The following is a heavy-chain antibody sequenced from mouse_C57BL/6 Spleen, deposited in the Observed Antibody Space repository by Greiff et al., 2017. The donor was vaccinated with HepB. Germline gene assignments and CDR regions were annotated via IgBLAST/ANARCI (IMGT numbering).Heavy chain of an antibody. V-gene: IGHV1-69*01. J-gene: IGHJ1*03. CDR1: GYTFTSYW. CDR3: ARGYGSSYVYFDV. D-gene: IGHD1-1*01. CDR2: IDPSDSYT. Sequence: QVQLQQPGAELVMPGASVKLSCKASGYTFTSYWMHWVKQRPGQGLEWIGEIDPSDSYTNYNQKFKGKSTLTVDKSSSTAYMQLSSLTSEDSAVYYCARGYGSSYVYFDVWGTGTTVTVSS.